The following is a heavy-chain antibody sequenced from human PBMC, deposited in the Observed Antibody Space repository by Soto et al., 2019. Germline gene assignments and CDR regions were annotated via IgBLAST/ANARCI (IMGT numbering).Heavy chain of an antibody. Sequence: PGGSLRLSCAASGFTFSSYAMHWVRQAPGKGLEWVAVISYDGSNKYYADSVKGRFTISRDNAKNTLYLQMNSLRAEDTAVYYCARAGGFVDYWGQGTLVTVSS. CDR3: ARAGGFVDY. CDR1: GFTFSSYA. V-gene: IGHV3-30-3*01. CDR2: ISYDGSNK. D-gene: IGHD1-26*01. J-gene: IGHJ4*02.